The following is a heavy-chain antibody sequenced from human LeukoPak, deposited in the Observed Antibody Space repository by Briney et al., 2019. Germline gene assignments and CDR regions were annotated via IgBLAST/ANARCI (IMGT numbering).Heavy chain of an antibody. D-gene: IGHD3-22*01. CDR3: ARQYYDSSGYYPYYYYYMDV. J-gene: IGHJ6*03. CDR1: GGSISSSIYY. CDR2: IYYSGST. Sequence: SETLSLTCTVSGGSISSSIYYWGWIRQPPGKGLEWIGSIYYSGSTYYNPSLKSRVTISVDTSKNQFSLKLSSVTAADTAVYYCARQYYDSSGYYPYYYYYMDVWGKGTTVTVSS. V-gene: IGHV4-39*01.